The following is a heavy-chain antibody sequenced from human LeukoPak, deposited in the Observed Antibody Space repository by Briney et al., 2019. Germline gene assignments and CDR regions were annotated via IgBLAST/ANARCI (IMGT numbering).Heavy chain of an antibody. V-gene: IGHV1-18*01. CDR1: GGTFSSYA. J-gene: IGHJ4*02. CDR3: ARDSESYYYDSSGYTN. Sequence: ASVKVSCKASGGTFSSYAIGWVRQAPGQGLEWMGWISAYNGNTNYAQKLQGRVTMTTDTSTSTAYMELRSLRSDDTAVYYCARDSESYYYDSSGYTNWGQGTLVTVSS. CDR2: ISAYNGNT. D-gene: IGHD3-22*01.